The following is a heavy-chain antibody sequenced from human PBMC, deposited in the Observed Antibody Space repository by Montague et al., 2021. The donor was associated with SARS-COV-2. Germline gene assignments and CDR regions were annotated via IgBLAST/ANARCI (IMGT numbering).Heavy chain of an antibody. D-gene: IGHD4-17*01. Sequence: TLSLTCTVSGGSISSGGYYWSWIRQHPGKGLEWIGYICYSGSTYYNPSLKSRVTISVDTSKNQFSLKLTSVTAADTAVFYCARSTVTNSPFGFSNKLRSRYNGMDVWGQGTTVTVSS. J-gene: IGHJ6*02. CDR3: ARSTVTNSPFGFSNKLRSRYNGMDV. CDR2: ICYSGST. V-gene: IGHV4-31*03. CDR1: GGSISSGGYY.